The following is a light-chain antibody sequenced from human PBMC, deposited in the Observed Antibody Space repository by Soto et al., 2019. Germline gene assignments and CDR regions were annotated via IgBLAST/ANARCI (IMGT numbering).Light chain of an antibody. CDR1: SSDVGGYDY. Sequence: ALTQPASVSGSPGQSITISCTGTSSDVGGYDYVSWYQQHPGKAPKLMIYDVTNRPSGVSNRFSGSKSGKTASLTISGLQAEDEADYYCSSYTSSTTVIFGGGTKVTVL. CDR2: DVT. CDR3: SSYTSSTTVI. V-gene: IGLV2-14*03. J-gene: IGLJ2*01.